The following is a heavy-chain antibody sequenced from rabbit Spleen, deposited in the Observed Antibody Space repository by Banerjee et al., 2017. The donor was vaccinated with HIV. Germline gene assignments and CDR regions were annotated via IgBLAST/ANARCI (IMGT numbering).Heavy chain of an antibody. CDR1: GFDFSGNIW. J-gene: IGHJ4*01. CDR3: ARMVHYIYGDGGAVNL. CDR2: IYGGSSNNT. V-gene: IGHV1S45*01. Sequence: QQQLVESGGGLVKPGASLTLTCTASGFDFSGNIWMCWVRQAPGKGLEWIACIYGGSSNNTYYANWAKGRFSISKTSSTTVTLQMSSLTAADTATYFCARMVHYIYGDGGAVNLWGQGTLVTVS. D-gene: IGHD6-1*01.